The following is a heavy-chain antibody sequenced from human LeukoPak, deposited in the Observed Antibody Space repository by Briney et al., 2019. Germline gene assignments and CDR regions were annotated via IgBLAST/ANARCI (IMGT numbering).Heavy chain of an antibody. CDR1: GFSCSIYW. CDR2: LKQDGSEK. Sequence: GGSLKLSCAASGFSCSIYWMSLVRQAPGKGLEWVASLKQDGSEKYYVDSVKGRFTISRDNAKNSLSLQMNSLRAEDTAVYYRARWVSGWDVWGQGTTVTVSS. V-gene: IGHV3-7*05. J-gene: IGHJ6*02. CDR3: ARWVSGWDV.